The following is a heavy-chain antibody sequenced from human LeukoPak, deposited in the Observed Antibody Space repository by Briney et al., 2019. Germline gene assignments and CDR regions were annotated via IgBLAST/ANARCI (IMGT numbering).Heavy chain of an antibody. CDR2: INPNSGGI. CDR1: GYTFTGYY. Sequence: ASVKVSCKASGYTFTGYYMHWVRQAPGQGLEWMGWINPNSGGINYAQKFQGWVTMTRDTSISTAYMELSRLRSDDTAVYYCARGFGRSSGDVGYWGQGTLVTVSS. J-gene: IGHJ4*02. V-gene: IGHV1-2*04. CDR3: ARGFGRSSGDVGY. D-gene: IGHD6-19*01.